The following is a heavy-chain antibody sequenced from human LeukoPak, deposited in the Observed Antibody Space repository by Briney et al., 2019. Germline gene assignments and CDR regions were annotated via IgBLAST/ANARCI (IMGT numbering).Heavy chain of an antibody. CDR1: GCSISSYY. CDR2: IYYSGST. Sequence: SETLSLTCTVSGCSISSYYWSWIRQPPGKGLEWIGYIYYSGSTNYNPSLESRITISLDTSKNQFSLQLRSVTAADTAVYYCARHFGTVTSYGMDVWGLGTTVTVSS. D-gene: IGHD4-17*01. CDR3: ARHFGTVTSYGMDV. J-gene: IGHJ6*02. V-gene: IGHV4-59*08.